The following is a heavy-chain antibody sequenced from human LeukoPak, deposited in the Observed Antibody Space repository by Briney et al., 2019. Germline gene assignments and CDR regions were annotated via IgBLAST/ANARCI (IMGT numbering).Heavy chain of an antibody. D-gene: IGHD6-13*01. CDR3: AKDRDIAAAGTPNWFDP. J-gene: IGHJ5*02. V-gene: IGHV3-23*01. CDR1: GFTFSSYA. CDR2: ISGSGGST. Sequence: GGSLRLSCAASGFTFSSYAMSWVRQAPGKGLEWVSAISGSGGSTYYADSVKGRFTISRDNSKNTLYLQMNSLRAEDTAVYYCAKDRDIAAAGTPNWFDPWGQGTLVTVSS.